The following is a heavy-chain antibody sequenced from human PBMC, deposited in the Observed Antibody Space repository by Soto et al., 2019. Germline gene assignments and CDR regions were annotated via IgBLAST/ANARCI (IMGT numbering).Heavy chain of an antibody. CDR2: IYYSGST. CDR1: GGSLSSGCYY. Sequence: TLSLPCTVSGGSLSSGCYYWSWIRQHPGKGLGWIWYIYYSGSTYYNPYLKSRVTISVETSKNQFSLKLGSVTAADTAVYYCARGGYYYDSSGYYSAGVGAFDIWGQGTMGTVS. J-gene: IGHJ3*02. V-gene: IGHV4-31*03. D-gene: IGHD3-22*01. CDR3: ARGGYYYDSSGYYSAGVGAFDI.